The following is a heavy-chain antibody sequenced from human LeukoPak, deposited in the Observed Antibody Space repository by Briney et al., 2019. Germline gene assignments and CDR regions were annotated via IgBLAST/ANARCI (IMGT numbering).Heavy chain of an antibody. CDR2: ISSSGNTI. Sequence: GGSLRLSCAASGFTFSSYEMNWVRQAPGKGLEWVSYISSSGNTIYYADSVKGRFTISRDNAKNSLYLQMNSLRAEDTAVYYCARQMYYDFWSGYSTLDYWGRGTLVTVSS. V-gene: IGHV3-48*03. D-gene: IGHD3-3*01. CDR3: ARQMYYDFWSGYSTLDY. J-gene: IGHJ4*02. CDR1: GFTFSSYE.